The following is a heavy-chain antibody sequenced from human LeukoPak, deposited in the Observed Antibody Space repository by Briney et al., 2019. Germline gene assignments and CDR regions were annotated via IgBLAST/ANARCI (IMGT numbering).Heavy chain of an antibody. Sequence: GASVKVSCKASGGTFSSYTISWVRQAPGQGLEWMGRTIPILGIANYAQKFQGRVTITADKSTSTAYMELSSLRSEDTAVYYCARDDPITCSSTSCYENWFDPWGQGTLVTVSS. V-gene: IGHV1-69*04. CDR2: TIPILGIA. CDR3: ARDDPITCSSTSCYENWFDP. CDR1: GGTFSSYT. D-gene: IGHD2-2*01. J-gene: IGHJ5*02.